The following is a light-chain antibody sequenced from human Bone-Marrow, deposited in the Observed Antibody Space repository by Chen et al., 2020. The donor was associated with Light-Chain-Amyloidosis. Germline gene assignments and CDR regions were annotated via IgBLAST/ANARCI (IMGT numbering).Light chain of an antibody. V-gene: IGLV3-21*02. CDR1: NIGSTS. CDR3: QVWDRSSDRPV. CDR2: DDS. Sequence: SYVLTQPSSVSVAPGQTATIACGGNNIGSTSVHWYQQTPGQAPLLVVYDDSDRPSGSPERLSGSNSGNTATLTISRVEAGDEDDYYCQVWDRSSDRPVFGGGTKLTVL. J-gene: IGLJ3*02.